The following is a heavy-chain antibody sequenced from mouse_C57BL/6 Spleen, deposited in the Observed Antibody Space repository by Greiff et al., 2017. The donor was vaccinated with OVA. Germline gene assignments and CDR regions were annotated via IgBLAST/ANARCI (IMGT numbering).Heavy chain of an antibody. CDR1: GYAFSSSW. Sequence: QVQLKESGPELVKPGASVKISCKASGYAFSSSWMNWVKQRPGKGLEWIGRIYPGDGDTNYNGKFKGKATLTADKSSSTAYMQLSSLTSEDSAVYFCARGYYGSRGYYAMDYWGQGTSVTVSS. J-gene: IGHJ4*01. CDR2: IYPGDGDT. D-gene: IGHD1-1*01. V-gene: IGHV1-82*01. CDR3: ARGYYGSRGYYAMDY.